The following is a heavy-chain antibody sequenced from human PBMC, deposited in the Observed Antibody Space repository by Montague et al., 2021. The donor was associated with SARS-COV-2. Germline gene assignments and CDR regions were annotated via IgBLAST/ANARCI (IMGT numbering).Heavy chain of an antibody. J-gene: IGHJ4*02. CDR1: GFAFDDYA. Sequence: SLRLSCAASGFAFDDYAMHWVRQVPGKGLEWTSGIHWNSNSLGPADSVGGRFTISRDSAKSSLYLQMNSLRIEDTALYYCAKGRSGYNIRQVATLDFWGQGTLVTVST. V-gene: IGHV3-9*01. D-gene: IGHD5-24*01. CDR3: AKGRSGYNIRQVATLDF. CDR2: IHWNSNSL.